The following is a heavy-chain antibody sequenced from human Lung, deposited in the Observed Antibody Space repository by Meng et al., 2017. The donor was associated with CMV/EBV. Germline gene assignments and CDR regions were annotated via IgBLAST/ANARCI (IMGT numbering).Heavy chain of an antibody. V-gene: IGHV3-23*01. CDR1: GFTFSSYV. CDR3: AKDEAVYAISPFDY. D-gene: IGHD2-8*01. CDR2: ISGSGGIT. Sequence: GGSXRLXXAASGFTFSSYVMSWVRQAPGKGLEWVSAISGSGGITYYADSVKGRFTISRDNSKNTLYLEINSLRAEDTAEYYCAKDEAVYAISPFDYWGQGTLVTVSS. J-gene: IGHJ4*02.